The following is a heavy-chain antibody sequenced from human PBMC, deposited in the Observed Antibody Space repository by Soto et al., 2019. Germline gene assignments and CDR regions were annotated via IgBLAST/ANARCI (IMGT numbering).Heavy chain of an antibody. CDR3: TTDQPYNWFDP. CDR2: IKSKTDGGTT. J-gene: IGHJ5*02. CDR1: GFTFSNAW. Sequence: GGSLRLSCAASGFTFSNAWMSWVRQAPGKGLEWVGRIKSKTDGGTTDYAAPVKGRFTISRDDSKNTLYLQMNSLKAEDTAVYYCTTDQPYNWFDPWGQGTLVTVSS. V-gene: IGHV3-15*01.